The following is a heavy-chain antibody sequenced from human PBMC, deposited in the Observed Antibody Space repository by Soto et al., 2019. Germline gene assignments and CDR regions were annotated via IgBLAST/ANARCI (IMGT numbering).Heavy chain of an antibody. CDR2: IYPADSDT. CDR1: GYSFTNNW. J-gene: IGHJ4*02. D-gene: IGHD6-25*01. Sequence: PGESLKISCKGSGYSFTNNWIGWVRQMPGKGLEWMGIIYPADSDTRYSPSFQGQVTISADRSISTAYLQWSSLKDSDTTKYYCASPIGYNQYFDYWGQGTLVTVSS. V-gene: IGHV5-51*01. CDR3: ASPIGYNQYFDY.